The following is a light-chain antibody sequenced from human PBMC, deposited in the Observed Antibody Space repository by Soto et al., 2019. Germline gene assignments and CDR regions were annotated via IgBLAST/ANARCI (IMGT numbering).Light chain of an antibody. V-gene: IGKV1-39*01. Sequence: DIQMTQSPSSLSASVGDRVTITCRASQSVFNYLNWYQQKPGRAPNLLIYSASTLQSGVPSRFGGSGFGTDFTRTINNLQPEDFATYFCQQSYITPTFGRGTRLEI. CDR2: SAS. J-gene: IGKJ5*01. CDR1: QSVFNY. CDR3: QQSYITPT.